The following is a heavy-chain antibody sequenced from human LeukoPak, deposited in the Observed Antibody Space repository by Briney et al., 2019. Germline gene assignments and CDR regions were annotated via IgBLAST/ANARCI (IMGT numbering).Heavy chain of an antibody. CDR2: ISGGGGTT. CDR3: ANGRSRSSSGWYNYYDMDV. J-gene: IGHJ6*02. D-gene: IGHD6-19*01. Sequence: AGGSLRLSCAASGFTFSRYAMNWVRHAPGKGLEWVSAISGGGGTTYYADSVKGRFTISRDNSKNTLYLQMNSLRAEDTALYYCANGRSRSSSGWYNYYDMDVWGQGTTVTVSS. CDR1: GFTFSRYA. V-gene: IGHV3-23*01.